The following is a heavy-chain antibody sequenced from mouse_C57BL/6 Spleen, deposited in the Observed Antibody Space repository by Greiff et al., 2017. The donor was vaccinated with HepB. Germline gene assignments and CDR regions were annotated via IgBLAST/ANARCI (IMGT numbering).Heavy chain of an antibody. D-gene: IGHD1-1*01. V-gene: IGHV1-50*01. Sequence: VQLQQPGAELVKPGASVKLSCKASGYTFTSYWMQWVKQRPGQGLEWIGEIDPSDSYTNYNQKFKGKATLTVDKSSSTAYMQLSSLTSEDSAVYYCAIITTVVELDYWGQGTTLTVFS. CDR1: GYTFTSYW. CDR3: AIITTVVELDY. J-gene: IGHJ2*01. CDR2: IDPSDSYT.